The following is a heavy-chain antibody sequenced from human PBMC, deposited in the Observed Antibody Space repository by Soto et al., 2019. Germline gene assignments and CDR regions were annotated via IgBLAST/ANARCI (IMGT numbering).Heavy chain of an antibody. Sequence: ETLSLTCTVSGGAISRSSYYFSCLPQPPGNGREVIGSIYYSWSTYYNPSLKSRVTIYVDTSKNQYSLKPSSVIAADTAVYYCARHPMYCSSTSCYRWFDPWGQGTLVTVSS. CDR1: GGAISRSSYY. V-gene: IGHV4-39*01. CDR3: ARHPMYCSSTSCYRWFDP. CDR2: IYYSWST. D-gene: IGHD2-2*01. J-gene: IGHJ5*02.